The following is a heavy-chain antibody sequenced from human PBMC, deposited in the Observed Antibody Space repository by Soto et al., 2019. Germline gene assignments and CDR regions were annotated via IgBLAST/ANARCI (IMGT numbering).Heavy chain of an antibody. CDR1: GFTFSSYA. J-gene: IGHJ6*02. D-gene: IGHD3-3*01. V-gene: IGHV3-30-3*01. Sequence: ESGGGVVQPGRSLRLSCAASGFTFSSYAMHWVRQAPGKGLEWVSLISYDGNNKYYADSVKGRFTISRDNSKNTLYLQMNSLRAEDTAVYYCARDLSTYYDFWSGPKYYYGMDVWGQGTTVTVSS. CDR3: ARDLSTYYDFWSGPKYYYGMDV. CDR2: ISYDGNNK.